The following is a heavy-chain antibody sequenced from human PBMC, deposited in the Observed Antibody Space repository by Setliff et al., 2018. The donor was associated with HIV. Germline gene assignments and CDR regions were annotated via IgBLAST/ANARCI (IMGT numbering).Heavy chain of an antibody. CDR3: AKGQGPVDY. V-gene: IGHV1-2*06. J-gene: IGHJ4*02. Sequence: ASVKVSCKAPGFIFTHYYIHWVRQAPGQGLEWMGRISPNSGGTQFAQKFQGRVALTRDTSISTAYMELSGLRSDDTAVYYCAKGQGPVDYWGQGTLVTVS. CDR2: ISPNSGGT. CDR1: GFIFTHYY.